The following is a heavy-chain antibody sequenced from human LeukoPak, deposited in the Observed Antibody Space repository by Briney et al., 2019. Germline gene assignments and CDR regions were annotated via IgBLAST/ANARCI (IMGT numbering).Heavy chain of an antibody. CDR1: GFIFSDYG. D-gene: IGHD1-20*01. Sequence: GGSLRLSCAAPGFIFSDYGMYWVRQAPGKGLEWVAFIRYDGSDEDYADSVKGRFTISRDNSKNTLYLHMNSLRAEDTAVYYCAKLLYNWIDETSYWGQGTLLIVSS. J-gene: IGHJ4*02. CDR2: IRYDGSDE. V-gene: IGHV3-30*02. CDR3: AKLLYNWIDETSY.